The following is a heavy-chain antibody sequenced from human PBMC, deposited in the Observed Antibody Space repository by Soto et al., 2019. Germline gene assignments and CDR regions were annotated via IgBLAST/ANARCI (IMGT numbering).Heavy chain of an antibody. J-gene: IGHJ4*02. CDR3: ARGHWGLDF. CDR2: SRNKANSYTT. V-gene: IGHV3-72*01. Sequence: EVHLVESGGGLVQPGGSLRLSCAVSGFTFSDFYMDWVRQAPGKGLEWIARSRNKANSYTTVYAASLQGRFTISRDDSKNSLYLQINSLKTADTAVYYCARGHWGLDFWGQGTLVTVSS. D-gene: IGHD7-27*01. CDR1: GFTFSDFY.